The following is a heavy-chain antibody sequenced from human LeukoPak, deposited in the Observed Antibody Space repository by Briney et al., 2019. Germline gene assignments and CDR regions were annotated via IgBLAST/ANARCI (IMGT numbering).Heavy chain of an antibody. CDR3: ARELRRSGDFDYLDY. CDR1: GFTVSSNY. Sequence: GGSLRLSCAASGFTVSSNYMSWVRQAPGKGLEWVSVIYSGGSTYYADSVKGRFTISRDNSKNTLYLQMNSLRAEDTAVYYCARELRRSGDFDYLDYWGQGTLVTVSS. D-gene: IGHD2-21*02. J-gene: IGHJ4*02. V-gene: IGHV3-53*01. CDR2: IYSGGST.